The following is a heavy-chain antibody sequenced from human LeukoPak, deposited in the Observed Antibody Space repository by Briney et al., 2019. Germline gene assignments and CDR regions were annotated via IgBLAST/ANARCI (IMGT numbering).Heavy chain of an antibody. CDR3: ARGWSPVRGFNYFDF. Sequence: GGSLRLSCAASGFTFGSYNMNWVRQAPGTGLEWVSSISSGSYIYYADSVKGRFTISRDNAKNSLYLQMNSLRVEDTAVYYCARGWSPVRGFNYFDFWGQGTLVTVSS. CDR1: GFTFGSYN. J-gene: IGHJ4*02. CDR2: ISSGSYI. V-gene: IGHV3-21*06. D-gene: IGHD3-10*01.